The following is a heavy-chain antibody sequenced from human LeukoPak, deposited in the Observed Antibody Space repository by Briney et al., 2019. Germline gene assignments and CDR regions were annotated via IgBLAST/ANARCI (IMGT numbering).Heavy chain of an antibody. CDR3: ARSTEGFLEWLFDY. CDR2: ISSSSSTI. CDR1: GFAFSSYS. J-gene: IGHJ4*02. V-gene: IGHV3-48*04. D-gene: IGHD3-3*01. Sequence: GGSLRLSCAASGFAFSSYSMNWVRQAPGKGLEWVSYISSSSSTIYYADSVKGRFTISRDNAKNSLYLQMNSLRAEDTAVNYCARSTEGFLEWLFDYWGQGTLVTVSS.